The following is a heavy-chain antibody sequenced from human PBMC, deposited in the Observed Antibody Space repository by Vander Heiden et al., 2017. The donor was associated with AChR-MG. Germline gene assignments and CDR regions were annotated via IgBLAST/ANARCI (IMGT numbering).Heavy chain of an antibody. CDR1: GFIVSDFG. J-gene: IGHJ4*01. D-gene: IGHD3-3*01. V-gene: IGHV3-30*18. Sequence: QVQLVESGGGVVQPGGSLRLSCAASGFIVSDFGIHRVRQVPGKGLEWVAVRSYDGSYQYYGDSVKDRFTISRDNSKNTLYLQMSSLRAEDSAVYYCAKGAPIFGVVNPTPDFDYWGHGTLVTVSS. CDR3: AKGAPIFGVVNPTPDFDY. CDR2: RSYDGSYQ.